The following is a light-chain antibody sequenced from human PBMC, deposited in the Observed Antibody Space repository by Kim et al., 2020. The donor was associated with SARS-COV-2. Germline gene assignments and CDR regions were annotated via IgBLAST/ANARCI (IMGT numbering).Light chain of an antibody. CDR1: QSVSSNY. J-gene: IGKJ1*01. V-gene: IGKV3-20*01. CDR3: QQYGSSPKT. CDR2: GAS. Sequence: EIVLTQSPGTLSLSPGERATLSCRASQSVSSNYLAWYQQKPGQAPRLVIYGASSRATGIPDRFSGSGSGTAFTLTISRLEPEDFAVYYCQQYGSSPKTFGQGTKVDIK.